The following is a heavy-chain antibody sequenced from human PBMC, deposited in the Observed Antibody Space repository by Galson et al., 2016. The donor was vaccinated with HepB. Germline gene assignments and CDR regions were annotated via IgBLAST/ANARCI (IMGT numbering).Heavy chain of an antibody. V-gene: IGHV4-59*01. CDR2: ISNSGST. Sequence: SETLSLTCTVSGVSMTYYYWNWIRQPPGKGLEWIGYISNSGSTNYNPSLKSRVTISGDTSKNLFSLKLSSVTAADTAVYYCARRLTSMAYFDYWGQGHLLTVSS. J-gene: IGHJ4*02. D-gene: IGHD5-24*01. CDR1: GVSMTYYY. CDR3: ARRLTSMAYFDY.